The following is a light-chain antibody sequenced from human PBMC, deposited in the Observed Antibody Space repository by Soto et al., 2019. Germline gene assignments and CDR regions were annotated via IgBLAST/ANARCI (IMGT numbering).Light chain of an antibody. Sequence: QSVLTQPPSVSAAPGQKVTISCSGSSSNIGNNYVSWYQQLPGTAPKLLIYENNKRPSGIPDRFSGSKSGTSATLGITGLQTGDEADYYCGTWDSRAGPTWVFGGGTQLTVL. CDR2: ENN. J-gene: IGLJ3*02. CDR3: GTWDSRAGPTWV. CDR1: SSNIGNNY. V-gene: IGLV1-51*02.